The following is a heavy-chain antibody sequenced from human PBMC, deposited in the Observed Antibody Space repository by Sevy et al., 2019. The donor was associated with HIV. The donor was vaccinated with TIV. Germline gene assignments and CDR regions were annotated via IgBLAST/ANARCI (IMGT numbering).Heavy chain of an antibody. CDR1: GFRFEDYG. V-gene: IGHV3-9*01. J-gene: IGHJ4*02. CDR3: AKDLLLYGWGSYHLDY. CDR2: IGWNSGSV. D-gene: IGHD3-16*02. Sequence: GGSLRLSCAASGFRFEDYGMHWVRRAPGKGLEWVSGIGWNSGSVGYAVSVKGRFTISRDNAKNLLYLQMNSLTSEDTALYYCAKDLLLYGWGSYHLDYWGQGTVVTVSS.